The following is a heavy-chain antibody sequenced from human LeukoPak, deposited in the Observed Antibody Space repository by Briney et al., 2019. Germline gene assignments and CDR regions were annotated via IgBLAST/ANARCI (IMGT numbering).Heavy chain of an antibody. V-gene: IGHV3-74*01. CDR3: VKGITMVRGKYYYYGMDV. J-gene: IGHJ6*02. CDR2: IDNDGSDT. D-gene: IGHD3-10*01. CDR1: GFTFSSYW. Sequence: PGGSLRLSCAASGFTFSSYWIHWVRQAPGKGLAWVSRIDNDGSDTIFADSVKGRFTISRDNAKNSLYLQMNSLRAEDTALYYCVKGITMVRGKYYYYGMDVWGQGTTVTVSS.